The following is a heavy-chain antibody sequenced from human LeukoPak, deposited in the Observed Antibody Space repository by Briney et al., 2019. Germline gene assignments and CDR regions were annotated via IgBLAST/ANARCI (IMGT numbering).Heavy chain of an antibody. V-gene: IGHV4-61*02. CDR3: ASGIDY. CDR2: IYTSGST. J-gene: IGHJ4*02. D-gene: IGHD1-26*01. Sequence: SETLSLTCTVSGGSISSGSYYWSWIRQPAGKGLEWIGRIYTSGSTNYNPSLKSRVTISVDTSKNQFSLKLSSVTAADTAVYYCASGIDYWAREPWSPSPQ. CDR1: GGSISSGSYY.